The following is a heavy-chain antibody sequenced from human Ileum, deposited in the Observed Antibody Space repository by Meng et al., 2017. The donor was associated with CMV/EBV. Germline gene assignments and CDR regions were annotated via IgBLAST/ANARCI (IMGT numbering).Heavy chain of an antibody. V-gene: IGHV3-21*01. CDR1: GFTFDDYG. J-gene: IGHJ4*02. CDR2: ISTYSTYI. D-gene: IGHD2-2*01. Sequence: GGSLRLSCAVSGFTFDDYGMHWVRQAPGKGLEWVSSISTYSTYIYYADSVKGRFTISRDNAKNSLYLQMDTLRAEDTAVYYCASGFCGSTSCYREFDYWGQGTLVTVSS. CDR3: ASGFCGSTSCYREFDY.